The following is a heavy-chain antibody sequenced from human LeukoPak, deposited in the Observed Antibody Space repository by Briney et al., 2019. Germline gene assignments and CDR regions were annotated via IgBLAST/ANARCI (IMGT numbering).Heavy chain of an antibody. J-gene: IGHJ4*02. Sequence: GGSLRLSCAASGFTFSSYWMSWVRQAPGKGLESVANIKQDGSEKYYVDSVKGRFTISRDNAKNSLYLQMNSLRAEDTAVYYCARDPKYYDFWSGSLDYWGQGTLVTVSS. V-gene: IGHV3-7*01. D-gene: IGHD3-3*01. CDR3: ARDPKYYDFWSGSLDY. CDR1: GFTFSSYW. CDR2: IKQDGSEK.